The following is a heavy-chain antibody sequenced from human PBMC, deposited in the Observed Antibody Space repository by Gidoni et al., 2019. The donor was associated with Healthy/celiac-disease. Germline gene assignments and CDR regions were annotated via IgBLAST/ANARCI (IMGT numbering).Heavy chain of an antibody. CDR3: ARALADYAAFIDY. V-gene: IGHV1-3*01. CDR2: INAGNGNT. CDR1: GYTFTSYA. D-gene: IGHD4-17*01. J-gene: IGHJ4*02. Sequence: QVQLVQSGAEVKKPGASVKVSCKASGYTFTSYAMHWVRQAPGKRLEWMGWINAGNGNTKYSQKFQGRVTITRDTSASTAYMELSSLRSEDTAVYYCARALADYAAFIDYWGQGTLVTVSS.